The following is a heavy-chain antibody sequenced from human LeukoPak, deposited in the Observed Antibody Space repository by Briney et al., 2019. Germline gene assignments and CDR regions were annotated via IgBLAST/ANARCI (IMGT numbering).Heavy chain of an antibody. D-gene: IGHD2-2*02. CDR1: GFTFSSYG. J-gene: IGHJ4*02. CDR2: IWYDGSNK. CDR3: ARGDGVPAAISFGF. V-gene: IGHV3-33*01. Sequence: GGSLRLSCAASGFTFSSYGMHWVRQAPGKGLEWGAVIWYDGSNKYYADSVKGRFTISRDNSKNTLYLQMNSLRAEDTAVYYCARGDGVPAAISFGFWGQGTLVTVSS.